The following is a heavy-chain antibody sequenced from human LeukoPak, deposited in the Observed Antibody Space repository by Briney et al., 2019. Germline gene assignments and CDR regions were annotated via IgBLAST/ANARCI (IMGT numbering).Heavy chain of an antibody. CDR2: ITPIFGTA. CDR3: ARASSDDTAMATPFAY. CDR1: GGTFSNYA. Sequence: SVKVSCKASGGTFSNYAINWVRQAPGQGLEWVGGITPIFGTANYVQKFQGRVTITADEFTKTAYMELSRLRSEDTAIYYCARASSDDTAMATPFAYWGQGTLVTVSS. D-gene: IGHD5-18*01. V-gene: IGHV1-69*01. J-gene: IGHJ4*02.